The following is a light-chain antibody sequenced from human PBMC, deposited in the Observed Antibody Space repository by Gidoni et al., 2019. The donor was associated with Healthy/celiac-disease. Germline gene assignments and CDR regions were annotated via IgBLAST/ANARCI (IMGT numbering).Light chain of an antibody. J-gene: IGKJ5*01. V-gene: IGKV6D-21*02. Sequence: SQSIGSSLHWYQQKLDQSLKLLIKYASQSISGVPPRFSGSGSGTDFTLTINSLEAEDAAAYYCHQSSSLPNTFGQGTRLEIK. CDR3: HQSSSLPNT. CDR2: YAS. CDR1: QSIGSS.